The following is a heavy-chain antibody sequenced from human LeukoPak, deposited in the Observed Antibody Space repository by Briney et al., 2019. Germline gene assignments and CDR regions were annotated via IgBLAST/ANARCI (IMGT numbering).Heavy chain of an antibody. J-gene: IGHJ4*02. V-gene: IGHV3-23*01. D-gene: IGHD2-2*01. CDR1: GFTFSSYG. CDR2: ISGSGGST. Sequence: GETLRLSCAASGFTFSSYGMSWVRQAPGKGLEWVSAISGSGGSTFYADSVKGRFTISRDNSKNTLYLQMNSLRAEDTAVYYCAKDRQLLSESDYWGQGTLVTVSS. CDR3: AKDRQLLSESDY.